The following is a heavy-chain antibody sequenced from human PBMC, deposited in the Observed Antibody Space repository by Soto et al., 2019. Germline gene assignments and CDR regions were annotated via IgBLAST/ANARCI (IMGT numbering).Heavy chain of an antibody. CDR1: GFTFTSSA. J-gene: IGHJ4*02. CDR3: AAYGRYGGNTKSYYFDY. CDR2: IVVGSGNT. Sequence: ASVKVSCKASGFTFTSSAVQWVRQARGQRLEWIGWIVVGSGNTNYAQKFQERVTITRDMSTSTAYMELSSLRSEDTAVYYCAAYGRYGGNTKSYYFDYWGQGTLVTVSS. D-gene: IGHD2-15*01. V-gene: IGHV1-58*01.